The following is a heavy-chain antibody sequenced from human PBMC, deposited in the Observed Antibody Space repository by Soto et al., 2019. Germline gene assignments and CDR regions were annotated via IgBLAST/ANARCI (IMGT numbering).Heavy chain of an antibody. CDR1: GGTFSSYA. Sequence: ASVKVSCKASGGTFSSYAISWVRQAPGQGLEWMGGIIPIFGTANYAQKFQGRVTITADESTSTAYMELSSLRSEDTAVYYCARARRWSQLAGDAFDIWGQGTMVTVSS. CDR2: IIPIFGTA. CDR3: ARARRWSQLAGDAFDI. V-gene: IGHV1-69*13. D-gene: IGHD1-1*01. J-gene: IGHJ3*02.